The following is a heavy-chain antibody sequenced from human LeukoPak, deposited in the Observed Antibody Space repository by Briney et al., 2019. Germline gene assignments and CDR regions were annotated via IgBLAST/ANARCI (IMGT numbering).Heavy chain of an antibody. D-gene: IGHD3-16*01. J-gene: IGHJ4*02. CDR3: ARDNDSRDPPHFDY. CDR1: GGTFNSYA. V-gene: IGHV1-69*06. Sequence: SVKVSCKASGGTFNSYAISWVRQAPGQGLEWMGGIIPIFGTTNYARKFRGRVTLTADKSTRTAYTELSSLRSEDTAVYYCARDNDSRDPPHFDYWDQGTLVTVSS. CDR2: IIPIFGTT.